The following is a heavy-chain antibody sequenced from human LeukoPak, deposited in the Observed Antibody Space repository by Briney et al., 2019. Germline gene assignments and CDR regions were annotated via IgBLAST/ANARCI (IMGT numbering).Heavy chain of an antibody. CDR1: GDSIGSYF. V-gene: IGHV4-59*01. J-gene: IGHJ6*02. CDR3: ARDGPAYTSRWYDYYYGLDV. Sequence: SETLSLTCTVSGDSIGSYFWSWIRQSPGKGLEWIGHIYHSGSTNYNPSLKSRATISIDTSKNQFSLKLTSVTSADTAVYYCARDGPAYTSRWYDYYYGLDVWGQGTTVTVSS. CDR2: IYHSGST. D-gene: IGHD2-2*01.